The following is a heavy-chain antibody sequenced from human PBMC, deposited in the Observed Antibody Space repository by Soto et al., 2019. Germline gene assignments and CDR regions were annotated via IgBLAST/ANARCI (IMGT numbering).Heavy chain of an antibody. J-gene: IGHJ6*02. CDR3: ARDHSPLSFPYTYYGMDV. V-gene: IGHV3-53*02. CDR1: GFTVSSNY. D-gene: IGHD2-2*02. CDR2: IYSGGST. Sequence: EVQLVETGGGLIQPGGSLRLSCAASGFTVSSNYMSWVRQAPGKGLEWVSVIYSGGSTYYADSVKGRFTISRDNSKNTLYLQMNSLRAEDTAVYYCARDHSPLSFPYTYYGMDVWGQGTTVTVSS.